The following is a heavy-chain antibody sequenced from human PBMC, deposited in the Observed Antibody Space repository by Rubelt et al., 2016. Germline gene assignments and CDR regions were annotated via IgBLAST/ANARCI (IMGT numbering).Heavy chain of an antibody. CDR2: IGTAGDT. J-gene: IGHJ6*03. D-gene: IGHD2-15*01. Sequence: GGSLRLSCAASEFIFSTYDMHWVRQTTGKRLEWVSSIGTAGDTHYAESVKGRVTISRDNSKNTLYLQMDSVRAEDTAVYYCAKTGYCVSTGCHTDAVLFSYFYYYMDVRGKGTTVTVSS. CDR3: AKTGYCVSTGCHTDAVLFSYFYYYMDV. V-gene: IGHV3-13*01. CDR1: EFIFSTYD.